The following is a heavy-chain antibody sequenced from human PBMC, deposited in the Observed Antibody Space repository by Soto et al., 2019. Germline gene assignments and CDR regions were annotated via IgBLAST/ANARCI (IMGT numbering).Heavy chain of an antibody. CDR1: GGSISRSAYY. CDR2: MSYSGST. J-gene: IGHJ5*02. V-gene: IGHV4-39*01. CDR3: SRRAPEGFDP. Sequence: QLQLQESGPGLVKPSETLSLTCTVSGGSISRSAYYWGWVRQPPGKGLEWIGSMSYSGSTYYNSSLKSRVTISIDTPKNQLSPKLTSVTAADTAVYYCSRRAPEGFDPWGKGTLVTVSS.